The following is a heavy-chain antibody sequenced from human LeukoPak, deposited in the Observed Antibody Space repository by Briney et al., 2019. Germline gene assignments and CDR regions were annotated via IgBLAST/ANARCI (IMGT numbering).Heavy chain of an antibody. Sequence: PSETLSLTCTVSGGPISGYYWSWIRQPPGKGLEWIGSIYYSGSTFYNASLKSRATIFVDTSKNQFSLRLSSVTAADTAVYYCARGTSGYSYYFDYWGQGTLVTVSS. CDR2: IYYSGST. J-gene: IGHJ4*02. V-gene: IGHV4-39*01. CDR3: ARGTSGYSYYFDY. CDR1: GGPISGYY. D-gene: IGHD3-22*01.